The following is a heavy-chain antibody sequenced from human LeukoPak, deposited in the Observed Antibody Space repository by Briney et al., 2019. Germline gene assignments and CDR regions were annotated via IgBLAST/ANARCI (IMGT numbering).Heavy chain of an antibody. D-gene: IGHD3-10*01. CDR1: GFTFDDYA. Sequence: PGGSLRLSCAASGFTFDDYAMHWVRQAPGKGMEWVSGISWNSGSIGYADSVKGRFTISGDNAKNSLYLQMNSLRAEDTALYYCAKGKRITMVRGEFDPWGQGTLVTVSS. J-gene: IGHJ5*02. V-gene: IGHV3-9*01. CDR3: AKGKRITMVRGEFDP. CDR2: ISWNSGSI.